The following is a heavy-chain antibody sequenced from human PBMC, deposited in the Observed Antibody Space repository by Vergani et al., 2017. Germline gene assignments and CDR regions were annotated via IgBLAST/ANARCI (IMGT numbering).Heavy chain of an antibody. CDR3: AKGTPDIVEGVYYGGMDV. D-gene: IGHD2-8*02. CDR2: ISWNSGNI. J-gene: IGHJ6*02. Sequence: EVQLVESGGGLVQPGRSLRLSCAASGFTFDDYAMHWVRQAPGKGLEWVSGISWNSGNIDYAASVKGRFTISRDNAKNSLYLQMNSLRAEDTALYYCAKGTPDIVEGVYYGGMDVWGQGTTVTVSS. V-gene: IGHV3-9*01. CDR1: GFTFDDYA.